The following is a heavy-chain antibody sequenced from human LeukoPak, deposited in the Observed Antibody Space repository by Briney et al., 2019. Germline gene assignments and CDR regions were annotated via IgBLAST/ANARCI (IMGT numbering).Heavy chain of an antibody. CDR3: AKVDWRSDCSAGSCPN. CDR2: IGGSGGAT. CDR1: GFTFSNYF. V-gene: IGHV3-23*01. D-gene: IGHD2-15*01. Sequence: GGSLRLSCAVSGFTFSNYFFNWVRQAPGKGLEWVSGIGGSGGATYYADSVKGRFTISRDNSRNTLYLQINSLRAEDTAVCYCAKVDWRSDCSAGSCPNWGQGTLVTVSS. J-gene: IGHJ4*02.